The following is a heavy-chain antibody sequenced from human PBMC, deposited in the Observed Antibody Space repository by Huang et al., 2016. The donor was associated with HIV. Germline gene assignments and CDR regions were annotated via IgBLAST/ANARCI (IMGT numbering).Heavy chain of an antibody. CDR2: ISWNSANI. V-gene: IGHV3-9*01. CDR1: GFRLDHSA. Sequence: EVQLVESGGNLIQTGGSLRLACAASGFRLDHSAMYWVRQAPGKGLEWVSRISWNSANIAYGDSVKGRFTISRDNARNSLYLQMNSLRPDDTALYYCVKGDIVGTANFFDYWGQGTQVSVSS. D-gene: IGHD1-26*01. CDR3: VKGDIVGTANFFDY. J-gene: IGHJ4*02.